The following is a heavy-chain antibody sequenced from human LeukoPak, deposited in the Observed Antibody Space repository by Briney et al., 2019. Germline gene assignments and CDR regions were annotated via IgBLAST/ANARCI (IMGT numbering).Heavy chain of an antibody. D-gene: IGHD6-13*01. CDR2: IYYSGST. CDR3: ARDRGLLPTIIAAAGTEVLDY. V-gene: IGHV4-59*12. CDR1: GGSISSYY. J-gene: IGHJ4*02. Sequence: SETLSLTCTVSGGSISSYYWSWIRQPPGKGLEWIGYIYYSGSTNYHPSLKSRVTISVDTSKNQFSLTLSSVTAADTAVYYCARDRGLLPTIIAAAGTEVLDYWGQGTLVTVSS.